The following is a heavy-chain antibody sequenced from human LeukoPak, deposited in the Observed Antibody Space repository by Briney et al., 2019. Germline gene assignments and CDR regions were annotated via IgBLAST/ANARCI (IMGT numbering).Heavy chain of an antibody. CDR3: ALYDPDYYYMDV. CDR1: GGSFSGYY. D-gene: IGHD2-2*02. J-gene: IGHJ6*03. CDR2: VNHSGST. V-gene: IGHV4-34*01. Sequence: SETLSLTCAVYGGSFSGYYWSWIRQPPGKGLEWIGDVNHSGSTDYNPSLRSRVTISVDTSKNQFSLKLSSVTAADTAVYYCALYDPDYYYMDVWGKGTTVTVSS.